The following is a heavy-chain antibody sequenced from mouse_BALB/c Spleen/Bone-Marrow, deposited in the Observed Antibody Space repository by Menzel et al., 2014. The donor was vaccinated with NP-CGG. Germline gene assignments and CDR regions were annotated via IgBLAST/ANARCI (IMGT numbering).Heavy chain of an antibody. J-gene: IGHJ3*01. D-gene: IGHD1-1*01. CDR3: AREGGYYYGSRVAWFAY. CDR1: GFSLTSYG. Sequence: VQGVESGPGLVAPSQSLSITCTVSGFSLTSYGVHWVRQPPGKGLEWLGVIWGGGSTNYNSALMSRLSISKDNSKSQVFLKMNSLQTDDTAIYYCAREGGYYYGSRVAWFAYWGQGTLVTVSA. CDR2: IWGGGST. V-gene: IGHV2-9*02.